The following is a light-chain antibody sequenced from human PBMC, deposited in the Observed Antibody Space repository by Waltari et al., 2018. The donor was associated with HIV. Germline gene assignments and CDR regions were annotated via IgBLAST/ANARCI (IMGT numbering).Light chain of an antibody. CDR1: DSNVGSNF. CDR2: DNH. CDR3: VTWDSNVQILL. V-gene: IGLV1-51*01. Sequence: SLLTQPTSVSAAPGQRVTISCSGSDSNVGSNFVSWYQHIPGTGPKLLLYDNHPRHAGVTGRFSATKTGTSASLEITGLQTADEADYYCVTWDSNVQILLFGGGTEVTVL. J-gene: IGLJ2*01.